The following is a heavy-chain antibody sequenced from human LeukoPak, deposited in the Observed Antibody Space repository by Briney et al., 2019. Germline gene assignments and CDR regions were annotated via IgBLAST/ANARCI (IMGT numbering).Heavy chain of an antibody. CDR2: IIPIFGTA. D-gene: IGHD6-13*01. CDR3: AGTIAAAGTKNWFDP. CDR1: GYTFSDYY. Sequence: ASVKVSCKTSGYTFSDYYIHWMRQAPGQGLEWMGGIIPIFGTANYAQKFQGRVTITADKSTSTAYMELSSLRSEDTAVYYCAGTIAAAGTKNWFDPWGQGTLVTVSS. V-gene: IGHV1-69*06. J-gene: IGHJ5*02.